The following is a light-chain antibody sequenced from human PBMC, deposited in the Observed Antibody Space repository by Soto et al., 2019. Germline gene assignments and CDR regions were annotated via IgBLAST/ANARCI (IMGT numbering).Light chain of an antibody. CDR1: QSISSN. V-gene: IGKV3-15*01. J-gene: IGKJ5*01. CDR3: QQYNNWPIT. Sequence: EIVMTQSPATLSVSPGERSAVSCRASQSISSNLAWYQQKPGQAPRLLMFRTSSRATGFPARFSGSGSGTEFTLTISSLQSEDFAVYYCQQYNNWPITFGQGTRLEIK. CDR2: RTS.